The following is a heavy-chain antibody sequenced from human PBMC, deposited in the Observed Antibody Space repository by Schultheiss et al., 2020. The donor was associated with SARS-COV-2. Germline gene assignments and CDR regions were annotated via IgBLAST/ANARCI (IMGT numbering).Heavy chain of an antibody. CDR2: IYYSGST. J-gene: IGHJ4*02. CDR3: ARGQRAEFDY. CDR1: GGSISSSSYY. Sequence: SETLSLTCTVSGGSISSSSYYWGWIRQPPGKGLEWIGSIYYSGSTNYNPSLKSRVTISVVTSKSQFSLKLSSVTAADTAVYYCARGQRAEFDYWGQGTLVTVSS. V-gene: IGHV4-39*07.